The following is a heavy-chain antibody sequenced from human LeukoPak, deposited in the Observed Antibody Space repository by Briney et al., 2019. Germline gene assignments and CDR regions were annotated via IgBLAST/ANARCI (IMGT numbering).Heavy chain of an antibody. CDR2: ISSSDNLI. J-gene: IGHJ4*02. CDR1: GFTFSTYE. V-gene: IGHV3-48*03. D-gene: IGHD3-22*01. Sequence: SGGSLRLSCAASGFTFSTYEMNWVRQAPGKGLEWVSYISSSDNLINYADSVKGRFTISRDNAKNSLYLQMNSLRAEDTAVYYCARGPSSGYHGYFDYWGQGTLVTVSS. CDR3: ARGPSSGYHGYFDY.